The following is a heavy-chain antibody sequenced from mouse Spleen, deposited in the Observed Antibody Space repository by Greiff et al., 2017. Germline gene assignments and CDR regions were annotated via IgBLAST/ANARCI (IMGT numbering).Heavy chain of an antibody. Sequence: QVQLQQSGAELVRPGASVTLSCKASGYTFTDYEMHWVKQTPVHGLEWIGAIDPETGGTAYNQKFKGKAILTADKSSSTAYMELRSLTSEDSAVYYCTRGNLVQDYFDYWGQGTTLTVSS. V-gene: IGHV1-15*01. J-gene: IGHJ2*01. CDR1: GYTFTDYE. D-gene: IGHD2-10*02. CDR2: IDPETGGT. CDR3: TRGNLVQDYFDY.